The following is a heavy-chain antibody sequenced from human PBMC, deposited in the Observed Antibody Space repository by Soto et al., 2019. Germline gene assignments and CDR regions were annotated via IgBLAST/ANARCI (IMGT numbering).Heavy chain of an antibody. CDR3: ARGDDIFSFDH. J-gene: IGHJ5*02. Sequence: QVQLVQSGAEVKKPGSSVKVSCKASGGTFSSYTLSWVRQAPGQGLEWMGRIIPILGIANYAQKFQGRVTITADKATSTAYMELSSLRSEDTAVYYCARGDDIFSFDHWGQGTLVTVSS. V-gene: IGHV1-69*02. CDR2: IIPILGIA. D-gene: IGHD3-9*01. CDR1: GGTFSSYT.